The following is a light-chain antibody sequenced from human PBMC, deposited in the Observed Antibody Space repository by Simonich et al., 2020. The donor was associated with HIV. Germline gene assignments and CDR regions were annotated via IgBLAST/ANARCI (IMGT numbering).Light chain of an antibody. CDR1: KSVSSN. CDR3: QQYGSSPT. J-gene: IGKJ1*01. V-gene: IGKV3-20*01. Sequence: EIVMTQSPATLSVSPGERATLPCRASKSVSSNLAWYQQKPGQAPRLLIYSTSSRATGIPDMFSGSGSGTDFTLTISRLEPEDFAVYYCQQYGSSPTFGQGTKVEIK. CDR2: STS.